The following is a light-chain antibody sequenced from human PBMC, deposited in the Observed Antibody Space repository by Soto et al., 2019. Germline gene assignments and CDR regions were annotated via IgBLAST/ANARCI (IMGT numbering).Light chain of an antibody. CDR2: ATS. CDR3: QQYDTSARYI. CDR1: QDLNTRY. J-gene: IGKJ2*01. Sequence: EIVLTQSPGTLSLSPGERATLSCRASQDLNTRYSAWYQQQRGQPRSLLIFATSTRASGIPDRFSGSGSGRDFTLTISRLEPEDSSVYFCQQYDTSARYIFGQGTSLDIK. V-gene: IGKV3-20*01.